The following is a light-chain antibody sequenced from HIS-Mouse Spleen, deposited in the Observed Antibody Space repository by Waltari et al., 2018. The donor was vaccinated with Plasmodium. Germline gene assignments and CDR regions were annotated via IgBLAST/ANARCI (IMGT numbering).Light chain of an antibody. J-gene: IGLJ3*02. CDR3: QSADSSGTPNWV. Sequence: SYELPQPPSVSVSPGQTARITCSGDALLKQYAYWYQQKPVQAPVLVIYKDSERPSGIPERFSGSSSGTTVTLTISGVQAEDEADYYCQSADSSGTPNWVFGGGTKLTVL. V-gene: IGLV3-25*03. CDR2: KDS. CDR1: ALLKQY.